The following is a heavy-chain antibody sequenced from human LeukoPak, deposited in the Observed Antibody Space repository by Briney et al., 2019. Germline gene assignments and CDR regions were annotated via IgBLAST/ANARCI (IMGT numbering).Heavy chain of an antibody. Sequence: GGSLRLSCAASGFTFSSYDMHWVRHATGKGLEWVSAIGTAGDTYYPGSVKGRFTISRENAKNSLYLQMNSLRAGDTAVYYCARGFGGYPPDYFDYWGQGTLVTVSS. D-gene: IGHD3-22*01. CDR1: GFTFSSYD. J-gene: IGHJ4*02. CDR3: ARGFGGYPPDYFDY. CDR2: IGTAGDT. V-gene: IGHV3-13*01.